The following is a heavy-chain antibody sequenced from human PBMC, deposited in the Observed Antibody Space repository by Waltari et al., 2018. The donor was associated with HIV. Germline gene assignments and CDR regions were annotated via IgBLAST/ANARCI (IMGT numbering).Heavy chain of an antibody. Sequence: QVQLQESGPGLVKPSETLSLTCTVSGGSISSYYWSWIRQPPGKGLEWIGYIYYSGSTTYHPSLKSRVTISVDTSKNQFSLKLSSVTAADTAVYYCARLRFGAVAGTGPFDYWGQGTLVTVSS. CDR3: ARLRFGAVAGTGPFDY. D-gene: IGHD6-19*01. CDR2: IYYSGST. J-gene: IGHJ4*02. CDR1: GGSISSYY. V-gene: IGHV4-59*01.